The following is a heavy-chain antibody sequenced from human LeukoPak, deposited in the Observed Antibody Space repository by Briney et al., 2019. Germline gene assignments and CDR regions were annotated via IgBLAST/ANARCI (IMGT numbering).Heavy chain of an antibody. CDR1: GFTFSDYS. CDR2: ISSSSTYT. V-gene: IGHV3-11*05. D-gene: IGHD1-14*01. Sequence: AGGSLRLSCAASGFTFSDYSMSWIRQAPGKGLEWVSYISSSSTYTNYADSVKGRFTISRDNAKNSLFLQLNSLRAEDTAVYYCAREAGIDYYGMDVWGQGTTVTVSS. J-gene: IGHJ6*02. CDR3: AREAGIDYYGMDV.